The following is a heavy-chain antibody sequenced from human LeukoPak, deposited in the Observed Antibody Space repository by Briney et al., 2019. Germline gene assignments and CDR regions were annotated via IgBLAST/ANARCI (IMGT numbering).Heavy chain of an antibody. V-gene: IGHV4-59*01. J-gene: IGHJ4*02. Sequence: SETLSLTCTVSGGSISSYYWSWIRQPPGKGLEWIGYIYYSGSTNYNPSLKSRVTISVDTSKNQFSLKLSSVTAADTAVYYCARGASGSSWYRGGLDYWGQGTLVTVSS. CDR2: IYYSGST. CDR3: ARGASGSSWYRGGLDY. D-gene: IGHD6-13*01. CDR1: GGSISSYY.